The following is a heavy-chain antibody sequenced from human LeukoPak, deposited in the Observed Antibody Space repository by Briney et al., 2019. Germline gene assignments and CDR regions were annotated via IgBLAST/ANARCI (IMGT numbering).Heavy chain of an antibody. Sequence: GGSLRLSCAASGFTFSTYDMHWVRQATGKGLEWVSSISAAGNTYYSGSVKGRFTISRENAKSSFYLQVNSLRGGDTAVYYCARGLAGGLDPWGQGTLVTVSS. CDR3: ARGLAGGLDP. D-gene: IGHD3-9*01. V-gene: IGHV3-13*01. J-gene: IGHJ5*02. CDR2: ISAAGNT. CDR1: GFTFSTYD.